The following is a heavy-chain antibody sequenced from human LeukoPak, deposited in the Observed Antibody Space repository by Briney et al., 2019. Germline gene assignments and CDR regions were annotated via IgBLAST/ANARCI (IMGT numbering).Heavy chain of an antibody. V-gene: IGHV4-30-2*01. CDR2: IYHSGST. Sequence: SETLSLTCTVSGVSISSGGYYWSWIRQPPGKGLEWIGYIYHSGSTYYNPSLKSRVTISVDRSKNQFSLKLSSVTAADTAVYYCAREPDLSHRIAARPGDARDYWGQGTLVTVSS. J-gene: IGHJ4*02. D-gene: IGHD6-6*01. CDR3: AREPDLSHRIAARPGDARDY. CDR1: GVSISSGGYY.